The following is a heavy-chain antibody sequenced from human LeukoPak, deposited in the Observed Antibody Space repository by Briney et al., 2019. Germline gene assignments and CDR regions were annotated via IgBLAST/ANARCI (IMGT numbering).Heavy chain of an antibody. CDR3: AKDAGVPSGSGQLYNWFDP. V-gene: IGHV3-30*18. D-gene: IGHD3-10*01. Sequence: GGSLRLSCAASGFTFSTYGIHWVRQAPGKGLEWVAVISSDGSNIFYGDSAKGRFTISREDSRNTLYLQMNSLRAEDTAVYYCAKDAGVPSGSGQLYNWFDPWGQGTLVTVSS. J-gene: IGHJ5*02. CDR2: ISSDGSNI. CDR1: GFTFSTYG.